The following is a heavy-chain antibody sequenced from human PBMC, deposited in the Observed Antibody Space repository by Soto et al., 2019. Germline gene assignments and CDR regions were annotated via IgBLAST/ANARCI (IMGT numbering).Heavy chain of an antibody. Sequence: QVQLVQSGAEVKKPGASVKVSCKASGYTFTSYGISWVRQAPGQGLEWMGWISAYNGNTNYAQKLQGRVTMTTDTSTSTDYMELRSLRSDDTAVYYCARGGPIPNWGFYYYGMDVWGQGTTVTVSS. D-gene: IGHD7-27*01. CDR1: GYTFTSYG. CDR2: ISAYNGNT. CDR3: ARGGPIPNWGFYYYGMDV. V-gene: IGHV1-18*01. J-gene: IGHJ6*02.